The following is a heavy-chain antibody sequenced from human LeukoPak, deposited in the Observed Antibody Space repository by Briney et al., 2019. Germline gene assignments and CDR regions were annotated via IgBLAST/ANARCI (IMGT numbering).Heavy chain of an antibody. J-gene: IGHJ4*02. CDR1: GGTFSSYA. V-gene: IGHV1-69*06. D-gene: IGHD3-9*01. CDR2: ILPIFGTA. Sequence: GSSVKVSCKASGGTFSSYAISWVRQAPGQGLEWMGGILPIFGTANYAQKFQGRVTITADKSTSTAYMELSSLRSEDTAVYYCAREYRDILTGYFDYWGQGTLVTVSS. CDR3: AREYRDILTGYFDY.